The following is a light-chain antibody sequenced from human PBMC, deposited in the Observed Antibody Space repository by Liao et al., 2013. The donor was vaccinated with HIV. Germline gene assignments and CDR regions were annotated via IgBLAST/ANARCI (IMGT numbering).Light chain of an antibody. V-gene: IGLV3-1*01. Sequence: SYELTQPPSVSVSPGQTASITCSGDKLGDRYVSWYQRKPGQSPVLVIYQDTKRPSGIPERFSGSNSGNTATLTISGTPAMDEADYYCQASDSGTVIFGGGTKLTVL. J-gene: IGLJ2*01. CDR1: KLGDRY. CDR2: QDT. CDR3: QASDSGTVI.